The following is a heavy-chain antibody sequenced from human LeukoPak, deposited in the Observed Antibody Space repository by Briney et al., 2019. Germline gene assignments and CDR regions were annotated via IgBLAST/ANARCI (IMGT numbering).Heavy chain of an antibody. J-gene: IGHJ4*02. D-gene: IGHD5-18*01. CDR2: INHSGST. Sequence: SETLSLTCAVYGGSFSGYYWSWIRQPPGKGLEWIGEINHSGSTNYNPSLKSRVTISVDTSKNQFSLKLSSVTAADTAVYYCTRGVRYSYGLWGQGTLVTVSS. V-gene: IGHV4-34*01. CDR3: TRGVRYSYGL. CDR1: GGSFSGYY.